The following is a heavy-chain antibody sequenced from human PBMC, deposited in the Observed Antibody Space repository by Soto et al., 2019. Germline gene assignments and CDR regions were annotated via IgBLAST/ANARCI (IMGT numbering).Heavy chain of an antibody. D-gene: IGHD5-18*01. CDR3: ARHRGSYGGEYYFDY. CDR1: ADSISSSSYF. V-gene: IGHV4-39*01. CDR2: IYYSGST. Sequence: QLQLQESGPGLVKPSETLSLTCTVSADSISSSSYFWGWIRQPPGKGLEWIGTIYYSGSTSYNPSLKSRVTIALGTSKNQFSLGLTSVTAADMAVYHCARHRGSYGGEYYFDYWGQGTLVTVSS. J-gene: IGHJ4*02.